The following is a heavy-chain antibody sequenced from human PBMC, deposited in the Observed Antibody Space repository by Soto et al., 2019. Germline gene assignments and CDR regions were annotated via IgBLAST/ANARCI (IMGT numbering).Heavy chain of an antibody. D-gene: IGHD4-17*01. Sequence: QVQLVESGGGVVQPGRSLRLSCAASGFTFRSYGMHWVRQAPGKGLEWVAVIWYDGGNKYYGDSVKGRFTISRDNSKNTLYLQMNSLRAEDTAVYYCARKGYGDYGGMDVWGQGTTVTVSS. CDR2: IWYDGGNK. V-gene: IGHV3-33*01. CDR1: GFTFRSYG. CDR3: ARKGYGDYGGMDV. J-gene: IGHJ6*02.